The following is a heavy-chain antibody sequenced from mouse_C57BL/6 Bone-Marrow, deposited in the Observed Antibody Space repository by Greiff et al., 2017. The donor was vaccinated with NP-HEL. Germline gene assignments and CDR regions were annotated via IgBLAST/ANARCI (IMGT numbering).Heavy chain of an antibody. V-gene: IGHV14-4*01. CDR1: GFNIKDDY. CDR3: TTPVDYFDY. Sequence: EVQLQQSGAELVRPGASVKLSCTASGFNIKDDYMHWVKQRPEQGLEWIGWIDPENGDTEYASKFQGKATITADTSSNTAYLQLSSLTAEDTAVYYCTTPVDYFDYWGQGTTLTVSS. J-gene: IGHJ2*01. CDR2: IDPENGDT.